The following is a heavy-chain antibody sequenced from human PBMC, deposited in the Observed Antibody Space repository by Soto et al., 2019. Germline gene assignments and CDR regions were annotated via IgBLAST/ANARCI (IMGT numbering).Heavy chain of an antibody. V-gene: IGHV1-69*13. CDR1: GGTFSSYA. CDR2: IIPIFGTA. Sequence: ASVKVSCKASGGTFSSYAISWVRQAPGQGLEWMGGIIPIFGTANYAQKFQGRVTITADESTSTAYMELSSLRSKDTAVYYCARVDSNYYFDYWGQGTLVTVSS. D-gene: IGHD4-4*01. CDR3: ARVDSNYYFDY. J-gene: IGHJ4*02.